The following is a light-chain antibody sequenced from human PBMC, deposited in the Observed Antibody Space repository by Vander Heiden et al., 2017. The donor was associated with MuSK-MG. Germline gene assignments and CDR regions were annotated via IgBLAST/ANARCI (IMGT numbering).Light chain of an antibody. J-gene: IGKJ3*01. CDR2: NAS. CDR1: QSISRW. CDR3: QQYYGYSFT. V-gene: IGKV1-5*03. Sequence: DIQITHCPSTLSPSLEDRVPITSRATQSISRWLACYQPKPGKAPNLLLYNASSLESGVPSRFRASGSGREFTLTISSLKPDHFATYYCQQYYGYSFTFGHGTTLDIK.